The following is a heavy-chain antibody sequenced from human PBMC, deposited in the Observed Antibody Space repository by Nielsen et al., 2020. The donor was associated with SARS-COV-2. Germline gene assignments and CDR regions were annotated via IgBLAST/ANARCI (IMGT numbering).Heavy chain of an antibody. J-gene: IGHJ6*02. D-gene: IGHD3-10*01. V-gene: IGHV1-69*13. Sequence: SVKVSCKASGGTFSSYAISWVRQAPGQGLEWMGGIIPIFGTANYAQKFQGRVTITADESTSTAYMELSSLRSEDTAVYYCARDYYGSGSYFPAYYYYGMDVWGQGTTVTVSS. CDR1: GGTFSSYA. CDR3: ARDYYGSGSYFPAYYYYGMDV. CDR2: IIPIFGTA.